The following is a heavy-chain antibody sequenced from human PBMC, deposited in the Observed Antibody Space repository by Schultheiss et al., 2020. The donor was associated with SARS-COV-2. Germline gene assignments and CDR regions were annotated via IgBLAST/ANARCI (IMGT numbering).Heavy chain of an antibody. V-gene: IGHV3-23*01. J-gene: IGHJ6*02. CDR3: AKRYYYYYYGMDV. CDR1: GFTFSTYA. Sequence: GGSLRLSCAASGFTFSTYAIYWVRQAPGKGLEWVSAISGSGGSTYYADSVKGRFTISRDNSKNTLYLQMNSLRAEDTAVYYCAKRYYYYYYGMDVWGQRTTVTVSS. CDR2: ISGSGGST.